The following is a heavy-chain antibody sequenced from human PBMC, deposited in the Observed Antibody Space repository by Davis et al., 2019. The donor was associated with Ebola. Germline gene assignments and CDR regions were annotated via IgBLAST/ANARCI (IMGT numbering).Heavy chain of an antibody. CDR3: ARGSSSWLYYGMDV. CDR1: GGSFSGYY. CDR2: INHSGST. V-gene: IGHV4-34*01. D-gene: IGHD6-13*01. J-gene: IGHJ6*02. Sequence: MPSETLSLTCAVSGGSFSGYYWSWIRQPPGKGLEWIGEINHSGSTNYNPSFKSRVTISVDTSKNQFSLKLSSVTAADTAVYYCARGSSSWLYYGMDVWGQGTTVTVSS.